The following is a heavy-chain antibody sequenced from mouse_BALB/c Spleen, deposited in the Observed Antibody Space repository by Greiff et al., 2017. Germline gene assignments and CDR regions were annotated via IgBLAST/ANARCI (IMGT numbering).Heavy chain of an antibody. J-gene: IGHJ2*01. Sequence: VQLQQSGAELVQPGASVKLSCTASGFNINDTYMHWVKQRPEQGLEWIGRIDHANGNTKYDPKLQGKATITEDTSSNTAYLQLSSLTSEDTAVYYSASTKVVASDYWGQGTTLTVSS. D-gene: IGHD1-1*01. CDR3: ASTKVVASDY. CDR1: GFNINDTY. V-gene: IGHV14-3*02. CDR2: IDHANGNT.